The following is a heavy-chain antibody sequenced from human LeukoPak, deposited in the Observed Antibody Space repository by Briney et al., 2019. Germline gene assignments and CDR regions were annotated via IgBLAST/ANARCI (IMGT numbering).Heavy chain of an antibody. J-gene: IGHJ4*02. V-gene: IGHV4-39*01. D-gene: IGHD3-10*01. CDR1: GGSITSSTYC. CDR2: ICYSGST. CDR3: AGRHYGSALRGY. Sequence: SETLSLTCTVSGGSITSSTYCWGWIRQPPGKGLEWIGSICYSGSTYYNPSLKSRVTISVDTSKNQFSLKLSSVTAADTAVYYCAGRHYGSALRGYWGQGTLVTVSS.